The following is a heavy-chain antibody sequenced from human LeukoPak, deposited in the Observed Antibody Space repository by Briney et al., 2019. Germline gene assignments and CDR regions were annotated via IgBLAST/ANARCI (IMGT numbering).Heavy chain of an antibody. V-gene: IGHV3-53*01. CDR1: GFIVSNKY. CDR3: ARGRLGIAVADAHLNY. J-gene: IGHJ4*02. Sequence: GGSLRLSCAASGFIVSNKYMTWVRQAPGKGLEYVSLIYNNGRTYYADSVKGRFTISRDNAKNSLYLQMNSLRAEDTAVYYCARGRLGIAVADAHLNYWGQGTLVTVSS. CDR2: IYNNGRT. D-gene: IGHD6-19*01.